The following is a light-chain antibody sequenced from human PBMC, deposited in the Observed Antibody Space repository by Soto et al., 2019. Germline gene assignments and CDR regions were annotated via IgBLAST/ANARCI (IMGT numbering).Light chain of an antibody. Sequence: EIVLTQSPGTLSLSPGERATLSCRASQSVSSNYLAWYQQKPGQAPKVLIYRASIRATGIPDRFTGSGSGTDFTLTISRLEPADFGVYYCQQYGSSHTFGQGTRLEIK. CDR1: QSVSSNY. CDR3: QQYGSSHT. V-gene: IGKV3-20*01. CDR2: RAS. J-gene: IGKJ5*01.